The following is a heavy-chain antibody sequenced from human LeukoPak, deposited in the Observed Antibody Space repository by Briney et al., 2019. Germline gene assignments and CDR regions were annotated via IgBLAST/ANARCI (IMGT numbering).Heavy chain of an antibody. J-gene: IGHJ4*02. Sequence: SETLSLTCTVSGGSISSYYWSWIRQPPGEGLEWIGYIYYSGSTNYNPSLKSRVTISVDTSKNQFSLKLSSVTAADTAVYYCARSRLGTMDVYFDYWGQGTLVTVSS. CDR2: IYYSGST. D-gene: IGHD1-1*01. CDR3: ARSRLGTMDVYFDY. V-gene: IGHV4-59*01. CDR1: GGSISSYY.